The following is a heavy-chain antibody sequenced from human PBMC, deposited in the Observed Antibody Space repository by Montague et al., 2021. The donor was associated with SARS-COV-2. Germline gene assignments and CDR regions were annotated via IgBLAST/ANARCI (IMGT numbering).Heavy chain of an antibody. CDR1: GGSFSTYS. Sequence: SETLSLTYAVHGGSFSTYSWNWIRQPPGKGLEWIGEIHHGGSTNYNPSLKSRVTISADTSKNQFSLKLTSVAAADTAVYYCARLGDGVVPSPILGAGPYYSYYYMDVWGKGTTVTVSS. CDR3: ARLGDGVVPSPILGAGPYYSYYYMDV. CDR2: IHHGGST. D-gene: IGHD2-2*02. V-gene: IGHV4-34*01. J-gene: IGHJ6*03.